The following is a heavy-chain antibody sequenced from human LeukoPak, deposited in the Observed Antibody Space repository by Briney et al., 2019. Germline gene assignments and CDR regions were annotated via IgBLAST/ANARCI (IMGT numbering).Heavy chain of an antibody. Sequence: GGSLRLSCTASGFTFGDYAMSWIRQAPGKGLEWVSGISASGRSTDYADSVKGRFTISRDNSKSTLYLQMNSLGAEDTAVYYCVKDAYDSGGYYYSPPDHWGQGTLVTVSS. V-gene: IGHV3-23*01. J-gene: IGHJ4*02. CDR2: ISASGRST. D-gene: IGHD3-22*01. CDR3: VKDAYDSGGYYYSPPDH. CDR1: GFTFGDYA.